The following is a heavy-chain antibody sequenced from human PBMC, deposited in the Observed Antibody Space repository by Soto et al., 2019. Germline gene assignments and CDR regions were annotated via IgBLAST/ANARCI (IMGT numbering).Heavy chain of an antibody. CDR2: IHHSGAT. CDR1: GDSITGDNW. J-gene: IGHJ6*02. D-gene: IGHD2-2*01. CDR3: ARADSCSSTSCYAGTYYYDGMDV. Sequence: SETLSLTCAVSGDSITGDNWWSWVRQPPGKGLEWIGEIHHSGATNYNPSLKSRVTISVDKSKNQFSLKLNSVTAADTAMFYCARADSCSSTSCYAGTYYYDGMDVWGQGTTVT. V-gene: IGHV4-4*02.